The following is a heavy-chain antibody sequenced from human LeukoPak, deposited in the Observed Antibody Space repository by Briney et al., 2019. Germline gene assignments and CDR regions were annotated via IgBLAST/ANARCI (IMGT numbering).Heavy chain of an antibody. Sequence: SETLSLTCTVSGGSISSGDYYWSWIRQPPGKGLGWIGYIYYSGSTYYNPSLKSRVTISVDTSKNQFSLKLSSVTAADTAVYYCAREPMVRESGYYYYGMDVWGQGTTVTVSS. CDR1: GGSISSGDYY. D-gene: IGHD3-10*01. CDR3: AREPMVRESGYYYYGMDV. CDR2: IYYSGST. V-gene: IGHV4-30-4*01. J-gene: IGHJ6*02.